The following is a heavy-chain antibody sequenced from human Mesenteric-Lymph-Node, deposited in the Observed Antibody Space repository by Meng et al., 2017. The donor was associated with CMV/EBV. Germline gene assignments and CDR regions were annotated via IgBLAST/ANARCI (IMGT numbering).Heavy chain of an antibody. CDR2: IYDGGFT. CDR1: GFSVRRNY. V-gene: IGHV3-53*01. CDR3: AKDEAGYSGYDLSE. J-gene: IGHJ4*02. D-gene: IGHD5-12*01. Sequence: GGSLRLSCEASGFSVRRNYMSWVRQPSGKGLEWVSVIYDGGFTVYADSVKGRFTISRDISKNTVYLQMNSLTAEDTAIYYCAKDEAGYSGYDLSEWGQGTLVTVSS.